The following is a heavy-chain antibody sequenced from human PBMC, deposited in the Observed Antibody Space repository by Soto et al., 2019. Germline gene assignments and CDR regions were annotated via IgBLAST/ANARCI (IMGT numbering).Heavy chain of an antibody. J-gene: IGHJ4*02. Sequence: GGSLRLSCAASGFTFSSYGMHWVRQAPGKGLEWVAVISYDGSNKYYADTVKGRFTISRDNSKNTLYLQMNSLRAEDTAVYYCARANILTGYLGLGYWGQGTLVTVSS. D-gene: IGHD3-9*01. V-gene: IGHV3-30*03. CDR1: GFTFSSYG. CDR3: ARANILTGYLGLGY. CDR2: ISYDGSNK.